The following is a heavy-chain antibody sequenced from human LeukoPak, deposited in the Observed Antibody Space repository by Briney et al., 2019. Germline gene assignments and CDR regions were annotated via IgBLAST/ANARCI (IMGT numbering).Heavy chain of an antibody. Sequence: SETLSLTCTVSGGSISSSSYYWGWIRQPPGKGLEWIGSIYYSGSTYYNPSLKSRVTISVDTSKNQFSLKLSSVTAADTAVYYCARFYNCSSTSCYAEWLRSGYYFDYWGQGTLVTVSS. J-gene: IGHJ4*02. D-gene: IGHD2-2*01. CDR2: IYYSGST. V-gene: IGHV4-39*01. CDR3: ARFYNCSSTSCYAEWLRSGYYFDY. CDR1: GGSISSSSYY.